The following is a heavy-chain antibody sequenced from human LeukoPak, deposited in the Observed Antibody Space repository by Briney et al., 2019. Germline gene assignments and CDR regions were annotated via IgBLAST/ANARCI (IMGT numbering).Heavy chain of an antibody. J-gene: IGHJ5*02. D-gene: IGHD3-10*01. CDR1: GGTFSSYA. V-gene: IGHV1-69*13. CDR3: ARLVRGIIITKRYNWFDP. CDR2: IIPIFGTA. Sequence: GASVKVSCKASGGTFSSYAISWVRQAPGQGLEWMGGIIPIFGTANYAQKFQGRVTITADESTSTAYMELSSLRSEDTAVYYCARLVRGIIITKRYNWFDPWGQGTLVTVSS.